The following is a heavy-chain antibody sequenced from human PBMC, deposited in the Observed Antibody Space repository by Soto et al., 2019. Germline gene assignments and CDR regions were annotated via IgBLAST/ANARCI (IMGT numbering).Heavy chain of an antibody. CDR1: GFTFSSYA. J-gene: IGHJ6*02. V-gene: IGHV3-23*01. Sequence: GGSLRLSCAASGFTFSSYAMSWVRQAPGKGQEWVLAISGSGGSTYYADSVKGRFTISRDNSKNTLYLQMNSLRAEDTAVYYCAKDRQLRYFDWSPRSYYGMDVWGQGTTVTVSS. CDR2: ISGSGGST. CDR3: AKDRQLRYFDWSPRSYYGMDV. D-gene: IGHD3-9*01.